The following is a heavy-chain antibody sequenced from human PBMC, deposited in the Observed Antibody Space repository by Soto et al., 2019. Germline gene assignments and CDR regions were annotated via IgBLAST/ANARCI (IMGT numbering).Heavy chain of an antibody. CDR1: GFTFDDYT. J-gene: IGHJ6*02. Sequence: GGSLRLSCAASGFTFDDYTMHWVRQAPGKGLEWVSLISWDGGSTYYADSVKGRFTISRDNSKNSLYLQMNSLRTEDTALYYCAKAGGHGDYYYYGMDVWGQGTTVTVSS. CDR2: ISWDGGST. D-gene: IGHD4-17*01. V-gene: IGHV3-43*01. CDR3: AKAGGHGDYYYYGMDV.